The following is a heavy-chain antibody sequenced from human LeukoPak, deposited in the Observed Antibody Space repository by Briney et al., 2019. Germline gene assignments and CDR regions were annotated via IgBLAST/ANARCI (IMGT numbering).Heavy chain of an antibody. CDR1: GFTFSSYS. CDR3: ARDGLTGGNNWFDP. Sequence: GGSLRLSCAASGFTFSSYSMNWVRQAPGKGLELVSSISSSSSYIYYADSVKGRFTISRDNAKNSLYLQMNSLRAEDTAVYYCARDGLTGGNNWFDPWGQGTLVTVSS. D-gene: IGHD1-20*01. J-gene: IGHJ5*02. CDR2: ISSSSSYI. V-gene: IGHV3-21*01.